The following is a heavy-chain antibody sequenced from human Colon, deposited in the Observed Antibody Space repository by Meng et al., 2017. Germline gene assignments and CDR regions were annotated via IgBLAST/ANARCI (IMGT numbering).Heavy chain of an antibody. CDR2: IDHFGIS. V-gene: IGHV4-34*01. CDR3: ATGLRHGDWFDP. Sequence: QRHKWGSLVLRPSETLFLTCAFSGWSFSGFYWSLLRQPPGKGLEWIGEIDHFGISNYNSSLKGRLTMSVDTSKKQISLTLTSVTAADTAVYYCATGLRHGDWFDPWGPGTLVTVSS. D-gene: IGHD4-17*01. J-gene: IGHJ5*02. CDR1: GWSFSGFY.